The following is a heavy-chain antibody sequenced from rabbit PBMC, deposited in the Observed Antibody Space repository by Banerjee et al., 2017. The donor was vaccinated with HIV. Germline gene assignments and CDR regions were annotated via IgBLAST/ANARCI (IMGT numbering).Heavy chain of an antibody. Sequence: QQQLVESGGDLVQPEGSLTLTCTASGFSFSGSNYIHWVRQAPGKGLEWIACIDAIYGDTWYASWVNGRFTISKTSSSTVTLQMTSLTAADTATYFCARERYDGSSAYLFNLWGPGTLVTVS. CDR3: ARERYDGSSAYLFNL. CDR1: GFSFSGSNY. V-gene: IGHV1S45*01. D-gene: IGHD8-1*01. CDR2: IDAIYGDT. J-gene: IGHJ4*01.